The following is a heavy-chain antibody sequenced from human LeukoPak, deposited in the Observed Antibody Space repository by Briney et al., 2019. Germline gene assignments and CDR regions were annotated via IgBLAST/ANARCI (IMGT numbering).Heavy chain of an antibody. CDR2: IHQYGSER. CDR1: GFNFRSYA. CDR3: ARYPISIIMYGDAFDI. J-gene: IGHJ3*02. D-gene: IGHD3-10*02. V-gene: IGHV3-7*01. Sequence: GGSLRLSCAASGFNFRSYAMSWVRQAPGKGLEWVANIHQYGSERHYADSVTGRFTISRDDADNSLSLQMNSLRPEDTAMYYCARYPISIIMYGDAFDIWGQGTMVTVSS.